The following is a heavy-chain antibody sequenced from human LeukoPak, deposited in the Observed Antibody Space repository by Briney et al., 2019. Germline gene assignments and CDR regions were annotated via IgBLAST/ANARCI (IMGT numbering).Heavy chain of an antibody. V-gene: IGHV4-59*12. CDR3: ARVHYSDSSVLTRKRSYYFDY. CDR1: GGSISSYY. J-gene: IGHJ4*02. D-gene: IGHD3-22*01. Sequence: SETLSLTCTVSGGSISSYYWSWIRQPPGKGLEWIGYIYYSGSTNYNPSLKSRVTISVDTSKNQFSLKLSSVTAADTAVYYCARVHYSDSSVLTRKRSYYFDYWGQGTLVTVSS. CDR2: IYYSGST.